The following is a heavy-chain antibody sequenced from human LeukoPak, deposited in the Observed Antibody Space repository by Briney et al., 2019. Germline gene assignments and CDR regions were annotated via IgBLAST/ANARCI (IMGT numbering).Heavy chain of an antibody. CDR1: GFTFSSYS. Sequence: PGGSLRLSCAASGFTFSSYSMNWVRQAPWKGLEWVSVIYSGGSTYYADSVKGRFTISRDNSKNTLYLQMNSLRAEDTAVYYCAKGVGGVNWFDPWGQGTLVTVSS. D-gene: IGHD3-16*01. J-gene: IGHJ5*02. CDR3: AKGVGGVNWFDP. V-gene: IGHV3-23*03. CDR2: IYSGGST.